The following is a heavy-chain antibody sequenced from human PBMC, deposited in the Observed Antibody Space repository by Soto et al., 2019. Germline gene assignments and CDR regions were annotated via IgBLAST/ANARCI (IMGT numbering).Heavy chain of an antibody. D-gene: IGHD2-15*01. CDR1: GFTFSSYA. CDR2: ISGSGGST. CDR3: AKDLCRGGSCYDYYYGMDV. J-gene: IGHJ6*02. Sequence: EVQLLESGGGLVQPGGSLRLSCAASGFTFSSYAMSWVRQAPGKGLEWVSAISGSGGSTYYADSVKGRFTISRDNSKNTLYLQMNSLRAEDTAVYYCAKDLCRGGSCYDYYYGMDVWGQGTTVTVSS. V-gene: IGHV3-23*01.